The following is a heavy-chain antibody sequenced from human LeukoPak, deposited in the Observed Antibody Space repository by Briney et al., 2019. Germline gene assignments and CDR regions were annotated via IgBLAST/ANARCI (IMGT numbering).Heavy chain of an antibody. CDR1: GFTFRNYA. Sequence: QPGGSLRLSCAAAGFTFRNYAMSWVRQAPGKGLEWVSYISRSGSTIYYADSVKGRFTISRDDAKNSVYLQMNNLRDEDTAVYYCAREILSGYSDYWGQGTLVTVSS. D-gene: IGHD3-9*01. CDR2: ISRSGSTI. V-gene: IGHV3-48*02. CDR3: AREILSGYSDY. J-gene: IGHJ4*02.